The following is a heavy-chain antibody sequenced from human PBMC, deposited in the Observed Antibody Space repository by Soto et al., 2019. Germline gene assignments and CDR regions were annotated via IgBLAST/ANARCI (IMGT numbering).Heavy chain of an antibody. CDR2: IYHSGSI. V-gene: IGHV4-4*02. D-gene: IGHD3-22*01. CDR3: ARHPQVPYYEKGLDY. J-gene: IGHJ4*02. CDR1: GGSISSSNW. Sequence: SETLSLTCAVSGGSISSSNWWTWVRLPPEKGLEWIGEIYHSGSINYNPSLNSRVAISVDKSKNQFSLKLSSVTAADTAVYYCARHPQVPYYEKGLDYWGQGILVTVSS.